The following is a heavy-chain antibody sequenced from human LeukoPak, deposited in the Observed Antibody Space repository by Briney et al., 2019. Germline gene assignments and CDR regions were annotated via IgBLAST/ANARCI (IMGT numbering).Heavy chain of an antibody. CDR2: ISGSSSYI. D-gene: IGHD1-26*01. CDR1: GFTFSSYS. Sequence: GGSLRLSCAASGFTFSSYSMNWVRQAPGKGLEWVSSISGSSSYIYYADSVRGRFTISRDNAKNSLYLQINSLRAEDTAVYYCARDPYSGSYVDYYYYYYMDVWGKGTTVTISS. V-gene: IGHV3-21*01. CDR3: ARDPYSGSYVDYYYYYYMDV. J-gene: IGHJ6*03.